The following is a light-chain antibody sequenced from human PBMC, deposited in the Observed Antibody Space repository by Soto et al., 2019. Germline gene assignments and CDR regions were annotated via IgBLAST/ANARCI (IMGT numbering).Light chain of an antibody. CDR1: SSDVGTYNY. Sequence: QSVLTQPRSVSGSPGQSVTISCTGTSSDVGTYNYVSWYQQHPGKAPKLMIYDVSRRPSGVPDRFSGSKSGNTASLTISGLQAEDEGDYYCCSYAGSYTVVFGGGTKVTVL. CDR3: CSYAGSYTVV. J-gene: IGLJ2*01. V-gene: IGLV2-11*01. CDR2: DVS.